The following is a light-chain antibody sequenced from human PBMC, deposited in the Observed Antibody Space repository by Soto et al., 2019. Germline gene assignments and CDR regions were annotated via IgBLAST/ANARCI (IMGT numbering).Light chain of an antibody. J-gene: IGKJ1*01. Sequence: EIVLTQSPATLSLSPGERATLSCRASQSVSSYLAWYQQKPGQAPRLLIYDASNRATGIPARFSGSGSGTDFTLTISSLEPEDFAVYYCHQRSNWPQTFGQGTKVDI. V-gene: IGKV3-11*01. CDR2: DAS. CDR1: QSVSSY. CDR3: HQRSNWPQT.